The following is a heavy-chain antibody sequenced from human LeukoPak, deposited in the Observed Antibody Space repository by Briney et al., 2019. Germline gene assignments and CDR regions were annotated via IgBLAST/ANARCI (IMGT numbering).Heavy chain of an antibody. V-gene: IGHV1-18*01. CDR2: ISAYNGNT. CDR3: ARDCRYSSCCYYYYMDV. J-gene: IGHJ6*03. CDR1: GYTFTSYG. Sequence: ASVKPSCKASGYTFTSYGISWLRQSPGQGLEWIGWISAYNGNTNYAQKLQGRVTMTTDTSTSTAYMELRSLRSDDTAVYYCARDCRYSSCCYYYYMDVWGKGTTVTVSS. D-gene: IGHD6-19*01.